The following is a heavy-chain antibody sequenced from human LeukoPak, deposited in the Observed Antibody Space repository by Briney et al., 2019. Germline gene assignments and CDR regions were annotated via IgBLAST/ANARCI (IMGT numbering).Heavy chain of an antibody. CDR2: ISSSGSTI. J-gene: IGHJ4*02. D-gene: IGHD3-22*01. CDR3: ARGDYYGSTGYYPSDY. V-gene: IGHV3-48*04. CDR1: GFTFSFYS. Sequence: PGGSLRLSCAASGFTFSFYSMNWVRQAPGKGLEWVSYISSSGSTIYYADSVKGRFTISRDNAKNSLYLQMNSLRTEDTAVYYCARGDYYGSTGYYPSDYWGQGTLVTVSS.